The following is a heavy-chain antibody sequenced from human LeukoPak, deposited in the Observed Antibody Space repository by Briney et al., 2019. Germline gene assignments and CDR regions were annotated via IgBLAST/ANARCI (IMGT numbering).Heavy chain of an antibody. V-gene: IGHV4-30-4*01. CDR3: AREEGYCSGGSCYAFDY. J-gene: IGHJ4*02. CDR2: IYYSGST. Sequence: SQTLSLTCTVSGGSISSGDYYWSGIRQPPGKGLEWIGYIYYSGSTYYNPSLKSRVTISVDTSKNQFSLKLSSVTAADTAVYYCAREEGYCSGGSCYAFDYWGQGTLVTVSS. D-gene: IGHD2-15*01. CDR1: GGSISSGDYY.